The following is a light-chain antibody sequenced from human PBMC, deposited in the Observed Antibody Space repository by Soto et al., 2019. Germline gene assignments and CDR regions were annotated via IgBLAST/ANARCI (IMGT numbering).Light chain of an antibody. CDR1: QDINGW. V-gene: IGKV1-12*01. J-gene: IGKJ4*01. CDR2: IAS. Sequence: DIQMTQSPSSVSASVGDRVTITCRASQDINGWLTWYQQKPGKAPKVLIYIASRLQSGVPSRFSGRGSGTDFSLTISNLQPEDFATYFCQQSKTFPLTFGGGTKVEIK. CDR3: QQSKTFPLT.